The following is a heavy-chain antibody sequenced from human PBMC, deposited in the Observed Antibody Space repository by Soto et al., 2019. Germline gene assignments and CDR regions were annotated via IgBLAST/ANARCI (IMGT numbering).Heavy chain of an antibody. CDR1: GGSISSSSYY. J-gene: IGHJ5*02. D-gene: IGHD6-13*01. Sequence: NPSEPLSLACTVSGGSISSSSYYWGWIRQPPGKGLEWIGSIYYSGSTYYNPSLKSRVTISVDTSKNQFSLKLSSVTAADTAVYYCARHQSHSSSYVDPWGQGTLVTVS. CDR2: IYYSGST. V-gene: IGHV4-39*01. CDR3: ARHQSHSSSYVDP.